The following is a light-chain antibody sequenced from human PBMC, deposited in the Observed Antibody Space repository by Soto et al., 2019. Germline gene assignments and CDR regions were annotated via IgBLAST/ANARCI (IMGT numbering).Light chain of an antibody. V-gene: IGLV2-14*01. CDR3: CSYRDGSARV. Sequence: QSALTQPAFVSGSPGQSITISCTGTSSDIGGYNYVSWYQQYPGKAPKLMIYEVTNRPSGVSNRFSGSKSGNTASLTISGLQAEDEADYYCCSYRDGSARVFGGGTKVTVL. J-gene: IGLJ3*02. CDR2: EVT. CDR1: SSDIGGYNY.